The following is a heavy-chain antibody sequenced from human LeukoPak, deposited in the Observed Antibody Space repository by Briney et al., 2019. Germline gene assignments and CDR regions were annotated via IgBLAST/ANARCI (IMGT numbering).Heavy chain of an antibody. Sequence: ASVKVSCKASGYTFTSYGISWVRQAPGQGLEWMGWISAYNGNTNYAQKLQGRVTMTTDTSTSTAYMELRSLRSDDTAVYYCARASIVATGITTAFDIWGQGTMVTVSS. V-gene: IGHV1-18*01. CDR1: GYTFTSYG. CDR3: ARASIVATGITTAFDI. D-gene: IGHD5-12*01. CDR2: ISAYNGNT. J-gene: IGHJ3*02.